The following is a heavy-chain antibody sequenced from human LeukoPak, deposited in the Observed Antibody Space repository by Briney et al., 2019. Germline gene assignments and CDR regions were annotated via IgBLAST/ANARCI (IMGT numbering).Heavy chain of an antibody. CDR1: GFTFSSYA. CDR3: AKDRSWGIAAAGTEWFDP. J-gene: IGHJ5*02. V-gene: IGHV3-23*01. Sequence: GSLRLSCAASGFTFSSYAMSWVRQAPGKGLEWVPAISGSGGSTYYADSVKGRFTISRDNSKNTLYLQMNSLRAEDTAVYYCAKDRSWGIAAAGTEWFDPWGQGTLVTVSS. D-gene: IGHD6-13*01. CDR2: ISGSGGST.